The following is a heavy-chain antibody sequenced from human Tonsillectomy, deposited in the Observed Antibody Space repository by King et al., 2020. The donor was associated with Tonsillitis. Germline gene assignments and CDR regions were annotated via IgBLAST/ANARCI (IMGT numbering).Heavy chain of an antibody. Sequence: VQLVESGGGVVQPGRSLSLSCAASGFSFSSNGMHWVRQAPGKGREWVAVISFDGSNKNYADSVKGRFTISRDNSNNTLFLHMNSLRAEDTAVYYCASERLYSSGWGIDYWGQGALLSVSS. J-gene: IGHJ4*02. D-gene: IGHD6-19*01. CDR1: GFSFSSNG. CDR2: ISFDGSNK. V-gene: IGHV3-33*05. CDR3: ASERLYSSGWGIDY.